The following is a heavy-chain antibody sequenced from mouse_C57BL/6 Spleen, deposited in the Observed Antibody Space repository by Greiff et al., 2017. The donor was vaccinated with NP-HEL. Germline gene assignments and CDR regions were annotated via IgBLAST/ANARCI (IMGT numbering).Heavy chain of an antibody. D-gene: IGHD2-4*01. CDR3: ARVDDYPAWFAY. J-gene: IGHJ3*01. CDR1: GYSITSGYY. CDR2: ISYDGSN. V-gene: IGHV3-6*01. Sequence: EVKLLESGPGLVKPSQSLSLTCSVTGYSITSGYYWNWIRQFPGNKLEWMGYISYDGSNKYNPSLKNRISITRDTSKNQFFLKLNSVTTEDTATYYCARVDDYPAWFAYWGQGTLVTVSA.